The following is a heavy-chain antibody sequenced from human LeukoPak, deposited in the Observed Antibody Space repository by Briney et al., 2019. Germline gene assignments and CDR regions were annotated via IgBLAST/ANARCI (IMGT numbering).Heavy chain of an antibody. D-gene: IGHD2-15*01. CDR3: ARGRRNWVVAGEPFDS. CDR1: GFTFSSYS. J-gene: IGHJ4*02. CDR2: ISSSSSYI. V-gene: IGHV3-21*04. Sequence: NSGGSLRLSCAASGFTFSSYSMNWVRQAPGKGLEWVSSISSSSSYIYYADSVKGRFTISRDNSKNTLYLQTHGLRADDTAVYYCARGRRNWVVAGEPFDSWGQGTLVTVSS.